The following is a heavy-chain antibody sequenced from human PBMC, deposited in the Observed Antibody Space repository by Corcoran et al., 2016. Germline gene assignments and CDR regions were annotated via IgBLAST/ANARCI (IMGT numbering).Heavy chain of an antibody. D-gene: IGHD4-17*01. CDR3: AREISTVTTPVGDAFDI. Sequence: EVQLVESGGGLVQPGGSLRLSCAASGFTFSSYWMSWVRQAPGKGLEWVANIKQDGSEKYYVDSVKGRFTISRDNAKNSLYLQMNSLRAEDTAVYDCAREISTVTTPVGDAFDIWGQGTMVTVSS. CDR2: IKQDGSEK. J-gene: IGHJ3*02. CDR1: GFTFSSYW. V-gene: IGHV3-7*01.